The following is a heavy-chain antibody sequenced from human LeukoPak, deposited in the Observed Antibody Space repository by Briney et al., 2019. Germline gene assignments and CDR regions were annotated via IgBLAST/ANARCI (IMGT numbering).Heavy chain of an antibody. CDR1: GFAFSSYA. CDR2: IYSGGST. D-gene: IGHD1-1*01. CDR3: ARKTDHQTGGDY. V-gene: IGHV3-66*01. Sequence: GGSLRLSCAASGFAFSSYAMSWVRQAPGEGLEWVSLIYSGGSTSYADSVKGRFSISRDNSKNTLYLQMNSLRAEDTAVYYCARKTDHQTGGDYWGQGTLVTVSS. J-gene: IGHJ4*02.